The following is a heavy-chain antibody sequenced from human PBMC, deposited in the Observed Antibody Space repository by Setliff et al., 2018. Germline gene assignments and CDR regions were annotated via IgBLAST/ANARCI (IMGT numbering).Heavy chain of an antibody. CDR1: GGSFSGYY. D-gene: IGHD3-16*01. CDR2: INHSGST. V-gene: IGHV4-34*01. Sequence: SETLSLTCAVYGGSFSGYYWSWIRQPPGKGLEWIGEINHSGSTNYNPSLKSRVTISVDTSKNQFSLKLSSVTAADTAVYYCARGGGSYYYYYMDVWGKGTTVTVSS. CDR3: ARGGGSYYYYYMDV. J-gene: IGHJ6*03.